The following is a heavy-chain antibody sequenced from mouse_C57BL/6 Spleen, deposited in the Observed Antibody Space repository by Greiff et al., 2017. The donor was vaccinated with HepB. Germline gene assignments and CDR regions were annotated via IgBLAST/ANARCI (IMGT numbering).Heavy chain of an antibody. J-gene: IGHJ2*01. D-gene: IGHD4-1*02. CDR2: IYPNSGGT. V-gene: IGHV1-72*01. Sequence: VQLQQPGAELVKPGASVKLSCKASGYTFTSYWMHWVKQRPGRGLEWIGRIYPNSGGTKYNEKFKSKATLTVDKPSSTAYMQLSSLTSEDSAVYYCARPPTGTWGPLDYWGQGTTLTVSS. CDR3: ARPPTGTWGPLDY. CDR1: GYTFTSYW.